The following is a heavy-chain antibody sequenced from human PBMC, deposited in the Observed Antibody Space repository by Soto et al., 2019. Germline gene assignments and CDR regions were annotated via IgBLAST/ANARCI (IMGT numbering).Heavy chain of an antibody. CDR1: GGSISSYY. CDR3: ARAEEDYGSGSYYAYYYGMDV. CDR2: IYYSGST. J-gene: IGHJ6*02. V-gene: IGHV4-59*01. D-gene: IGHD3-10*01. Sequence: PSETLSLTCTVSGGSISSYYWSWIRQPPGKGLEWIGYIYYSGSTNYNPSLKSRVTISVDTSKNQFSLKLSSVTAADTAVYYCARAEEDYGSGSYYAYYYGMDVWGQGTTVTVSS.